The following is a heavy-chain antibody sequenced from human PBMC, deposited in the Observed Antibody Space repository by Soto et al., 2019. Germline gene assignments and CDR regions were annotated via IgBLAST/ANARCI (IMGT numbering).Heavy chain of an antibody. CDR2: INAYNGNT. Sequence: QVQLVQSGAEVKKPGASVKVSCKASGYTFTSYGISWVRQAPGQGLEWMGWINAYNGNTNYAQKLQGRVTITTHTPPITAYMELRSPGSDDTVVYYGARVLSPFDPLGQGTLVT. CDR3: ARVLSPFDP. J-gene: IGHJ5*02. CDR1: GYTFTSYG. V-gene: IGHV1-18*01.